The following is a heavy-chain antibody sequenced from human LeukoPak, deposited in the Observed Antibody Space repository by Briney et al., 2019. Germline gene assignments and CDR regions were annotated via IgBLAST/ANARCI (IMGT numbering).Heavy chain of an antibody. J-gene: IGHJ3*02. Sequence: SETLSLTCTVSGGSISSYYWSWIRQPAGKGLEWIGRIYTSGSTNYNPSLKSRVTMSVDTSKNQFSLKLSSVTAADTAVYYCARDPSGYDEPLDAFGIWGQGTMVTVSS. V-gene: IGHV4-4*07. CDR2: IYTSGST. CDR1: GGSISSYY. D-gene: IGHD5-12*01. CDR3: ARDPSGYDEPLDAFGI.